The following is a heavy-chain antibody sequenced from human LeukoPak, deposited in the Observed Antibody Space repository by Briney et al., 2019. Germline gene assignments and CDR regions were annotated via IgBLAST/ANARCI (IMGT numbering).Heavy chain of an antibody. CDR3: RDPFDY. Sequence: GGSLRLSCAASGFTLSSYGMHWVRQAPSKGLEWVAFIRYDGSDKFYADSVKGRFTISRDNSKNTLYLQMNSLRVEDTAVYYCRDPFDYWGQGTLVTVSS. J-gene: IGHJ4*02. CDR2: IRYDGSDK. D-gene: IGHD2/OR15-2a*01. CDR1: GFTLSSYG. V-gene: IGHV3-30*02.